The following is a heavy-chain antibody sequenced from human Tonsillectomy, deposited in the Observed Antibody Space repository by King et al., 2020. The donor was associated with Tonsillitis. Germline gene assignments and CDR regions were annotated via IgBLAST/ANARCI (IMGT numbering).Heavy chain of an antibody. CDR3: ARDVMTSSYWYFDL. V-gene: IGHV3-48*03. D-gene: IGHD2-21*02. CDR1: GFTFSSYE. J-gene: IGHJ2*01. Sequence: VQLVESGGGLVQPGGSLRLSCAASGFTFSSYEMYWVRQAPGKGLEWVSYISSSGGTIFYADSVKGRFTICRDNAKNSLYLQVNSLRAEDTVVYYCARDVMTSSYWYFDLWGRGTLVTVSS. CDR2: ISSSGGTI.